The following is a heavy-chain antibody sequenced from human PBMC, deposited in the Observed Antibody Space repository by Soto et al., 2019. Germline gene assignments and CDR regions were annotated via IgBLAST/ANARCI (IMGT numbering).Heavy chain of an antibody. Sequence: QVQLVQSGAEVKKPGSSVKVSCKASGGTFSSYTISWVRQAPGQGLEWMGRIIPILGIANYAQKFQGRVTITADKSTSTAFMELSSLRSEDTAVYYCARVAEEMATINDYWGQGTLVTVSS. CDR2: IIPILGIA. CDR1: GGTFSSYT. J-gene: IGHJ4*02. CDR3: ARVAEEMATINDY. D-gene: IGHD5-12*01. V-gene: IGHV1-69*02.